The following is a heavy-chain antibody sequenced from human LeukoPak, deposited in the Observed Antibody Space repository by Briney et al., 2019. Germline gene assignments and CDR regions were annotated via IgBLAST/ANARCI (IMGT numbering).Heavy chain of an antibody. Sequence: GGSLRLSCAASGFTFSTYAISWVRQAPGKGLEWVSAITGDGDTTYYADSVKGRFTISRDNSKNTLYLQMNSLRAEDTAVYYCAKNRGNYYYFDYWGQGTLVTVSS. V-gene: IGHV3-23*01. D-gene: IGHD4-11*01. J-gene: IGHJ4*02. CDR3: AKNRGNYYYFDY. CDR1: GFTFSTYA. CDR2: ITGDGDTT.